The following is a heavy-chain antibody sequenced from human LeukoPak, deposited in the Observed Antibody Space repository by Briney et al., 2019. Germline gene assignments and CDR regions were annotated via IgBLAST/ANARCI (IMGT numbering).Heavy chain of an antibody. V-gene: IGHV1-69*04. CDR2: IIPILGIA. J-gene: IGHJ5*02. CDR3: ARDQRDCSSTSCYRGFDP. Sequence: SVKVSCKASGGTFSSYTISWVRQAPGQGLEWMGRIIPILGIANYAQKFQGRVTITADKSTSTAYMELSSLRSEDTAVYYCARDQRDCSSTSCYRGFDPWGQGTLVTVSS. D-gene: IGHD2-2*02. CDR1: GGTFSSYT.